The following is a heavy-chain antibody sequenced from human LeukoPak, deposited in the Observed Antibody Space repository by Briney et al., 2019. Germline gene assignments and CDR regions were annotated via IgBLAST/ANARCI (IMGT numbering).Heavy chain of an antibody. J-gene: IGHJ4*02. CDR2: IYPGDSDT. CDR1: GYSFSSYW. Sequence: GESLKISCKGFGYSFSSYWIGWVRQMPGKGLEWMGIIYPGDSDTTYSPSFQGQVTISADKSISTAYLQWSSLKASDTAMYYCARRRDLYSGSYYPFDYWGQGTLVTVSS. CDR3: ARRRDLYSGSYYPFDY. V-gene: IGHV5-51*01. D-gene: IGHD1-26*01.